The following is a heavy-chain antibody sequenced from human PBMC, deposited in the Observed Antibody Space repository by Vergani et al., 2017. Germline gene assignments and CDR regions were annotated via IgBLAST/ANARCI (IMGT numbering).Heavy chain of an antibody. CDR3: ATDTGRRDGDNLPYYYYGMDV. Sequence: EVQLVQSGAEVKKPGATVKISCKVSGYTFTDYYMHWVQQAPGKGLEWMGLVDPEDGETIYAEKFQGRVTITADTSTDTAYMELSSLRSEDTAVYYCATDTGRRDGDNLPYYYYGMDVWGQGTTVTVSS. J-gene: IGHJ6*02. CDR2: VDPEDGET. CDR1: GYTFTDYY. D-gene: IGHD5-24*01. V-gene: IGHV1-69-2*01.